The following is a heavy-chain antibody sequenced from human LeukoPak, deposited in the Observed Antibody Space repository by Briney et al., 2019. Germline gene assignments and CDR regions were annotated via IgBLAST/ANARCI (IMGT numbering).Heavy chain of an antibody. V-gene: IGHV1-2*02. CDR3: ARYCSSTSCQDP. D-gene: IGHD2-2*01. CDR1: GYTFTGYY. Sequence: ASVKVSCKASGYTFTGYYMRWVRQAPGQGLEWMGWINPNSGGTDYAQKFQGRVTMTRDTSISTAYMELSRLRSDDTAVYYCARYCSSTSCQDPWGQGTLVTVSS. J-gene: IGHJ5*02. CDR2: INPNSGGT.